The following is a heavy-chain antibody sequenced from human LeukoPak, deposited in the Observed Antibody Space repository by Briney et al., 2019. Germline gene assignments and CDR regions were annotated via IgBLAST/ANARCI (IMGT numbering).Heavy chain of an antibody. CDR3: ARRRTTGLVGYMDV. CDR2: MYYSGST. D-gene: IGHD2-2*01. CDR1: GGSISTYY. J-gene: IGHJ6*03. V-gene: IGHV4-59*08. Sequence: SETLSLTCTVSGGSISTYYWSWIRQPPGTGLEWIGHMYYSGSTNYNPSLKSRVTISVGTSKNQFSLKLSSVTAADTAVYYCARRRTTGLVGYMDVWGKGTTVIVSS.